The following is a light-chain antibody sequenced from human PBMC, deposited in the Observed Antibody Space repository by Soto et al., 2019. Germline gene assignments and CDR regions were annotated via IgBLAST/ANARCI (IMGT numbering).Light chain of an antibody. CDR2: EVS. V-gene: IGLV2-14*01. J-gene: IGLJ1*01. CDR3: NSYTSSSTRV. CDR1: SSDVGGYNY. Sequence: QSALTQPASVSVSPGQSITISCTGTSSDVGGYNYVSWYQQYPGKAPKLMIYEVSNRPSGVSNRFSGSKSGNTASLTISGLQAEDEADYYCNSYTSSSTRVFGTGTKVTVL.